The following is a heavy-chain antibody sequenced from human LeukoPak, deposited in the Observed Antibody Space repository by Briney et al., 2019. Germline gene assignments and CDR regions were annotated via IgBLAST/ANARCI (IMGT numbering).Heavy chain of an antibody. D-gene: IGHD4-17*01. CDR3: ERQGASYGDYVWGYYYMDV. CDR1: GGSFSDYY. J-gene: IGHJ6*03. CDR2: INDSGSA. Sequence: PSETLSLTCAVYGGSFSDYYWIWIRQSPGKGLEWLGQINDSGSANYNASLKSRITISVDSSKNQSYLELTSVTAADTAVYSCERQGASYGDYVWGYYYMDVWGRGTTVTVSS. V-gene: IGHV4-34*01.